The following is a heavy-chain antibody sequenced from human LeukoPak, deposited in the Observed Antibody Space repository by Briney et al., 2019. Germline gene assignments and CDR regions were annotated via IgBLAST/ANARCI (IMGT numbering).Heavy chain of an antibody. CDR3: ITPLPYSAQ. Sequence: GGSLRLSCAASGFTFSSYAMSWVRQAPGKGLEWVGRIKPKTDGETTEYAAPVKGRFSISRDDSKNMLYLQMNSPKTEDTAVYYCITPLPYSAQGGQGTLVTVSS. CDR1: GFTFSSYA. CDR2: IKPKTDGETT. V-gene: IGHV3-15*01. D-gene: IGHD2-21*01. J-gene: IGHJ4*02.